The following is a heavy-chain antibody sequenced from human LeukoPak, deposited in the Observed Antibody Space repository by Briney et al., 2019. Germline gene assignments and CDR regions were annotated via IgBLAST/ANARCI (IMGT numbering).Heavy chain of an antibody. D-gene: IGHD2-8*01. J-gene: IGHJ4*02. CDR1: GYTFTSYY. CDR3: ARAYIVLMVYAPPGDY. V-gene: IGHV1-46*01. CDR2: INPSGGST. Sequence: GASVKVSCKASGYTFTSYYMHWVRQAPGQGLEWMGIINPSGGSTSYAQKFQGRVTMTRDTSTSTVYMELSSLRSEDTAVYYCARAYIVLMVYAPPGDYWGQGTLVTVSS.